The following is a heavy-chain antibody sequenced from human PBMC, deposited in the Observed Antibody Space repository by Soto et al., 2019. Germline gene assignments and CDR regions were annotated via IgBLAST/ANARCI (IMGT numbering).Heavy chain of an antibody. J-gene: IGHJ4*02. V-gene: IGHV3-15*01. CDR3: TTYPDITMVRGVISYFDY. D-gene: IGHD3-10*01. CDR1: GFTFSNAW. CDR2: IKSKTDGGTT. Sequence: GGSLRLSCAASGFTFSNAWMSWVRQAPGKGLEWVGRIKSKTDGGTTDYAAPVKGRFTISRDDSKNTLYLQMNSLKTEDTAVYYCTTYPDITMVRGVISYFDYWGQGTLVTVSS.